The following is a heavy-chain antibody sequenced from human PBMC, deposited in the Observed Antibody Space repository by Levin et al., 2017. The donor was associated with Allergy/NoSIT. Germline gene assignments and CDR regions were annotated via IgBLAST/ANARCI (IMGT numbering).Heavy chain of an antibody. CDR2: VNHSGST. Sequence: SETLSLTCAVYGGSFSGYSWSWIRQPPGKGLEWIGEVNHSGSTNYNPSLKSRVNISVDTSKNQFSLKLSSVTAADTAVYYCTRGFRITMVRGSSLYYGMDVWGQGTTVTVSS. D-gene: IGHD3-10*01. CDR3: TRGFRITMVRGSSLYYGMDV. CDR1: GGSFSGYS. J-gene: IGHJ6*02. V-gene: IGHV4-34*01.